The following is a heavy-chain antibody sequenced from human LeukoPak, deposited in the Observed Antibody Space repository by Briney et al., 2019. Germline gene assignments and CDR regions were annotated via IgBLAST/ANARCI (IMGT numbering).Heavy chain of an antibody. V-gene: IGHV4-30-2*01. Sequence: SQTLSLTCAVSGGSLSSGGYSWGWIRQPPGKGLEWIGYIYHSGSTYYNPSLKSRLTISVDRSKNQFSLKLSSVTAADTAVYFCARDLMEAFYIWGQGTMVTVSS. J-gene: IGHJ3*02. CDR3: ARDLMEAFYI. D-gene: IGHD3-10*01. CDR2: IYHSGST. CDR1: GGSLSSGGYS.